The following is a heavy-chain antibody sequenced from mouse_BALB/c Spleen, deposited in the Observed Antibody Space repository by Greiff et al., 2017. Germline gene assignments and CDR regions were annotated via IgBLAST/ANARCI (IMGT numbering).Heavy chain of an antibody. V-gene: IGHV1-69*02. CDR2: IDPSDSYT. CDR1: GYTFTSYW. Sequence: QVQLQQPGAELVKPGASVKLSCKASGYTFTSYWMHWVKQRPGQGLEWIGEIDPSDSYTNYNQKFKGKATLTVDKSSSTAYMQLSSLTSEDSAVYYCDRFAYWGQGTLVTVSA. J-gene: IGHJ3*01. CDR3: DRFAY.